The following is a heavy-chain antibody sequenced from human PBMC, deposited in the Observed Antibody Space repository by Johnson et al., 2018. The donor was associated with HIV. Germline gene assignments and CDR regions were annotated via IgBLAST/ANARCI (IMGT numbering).Heavy chain of an antibody. CDR2: ISYDGSNK. CDR1: GFTFSSYG. V-gene: IGHV3-30*03. Sequence: QVQLVESGGGVVQPGRSLRLSCAASGFTFSSYGMHWVRQAPGKGLEWVAVISYDGSNKYYADSVKGRFTISRDNSKNTLYLQMNSLRAEDTAVYYCARDLLSRAFDIWGQGTMVTVSS. CDR3: ARDLLSRAFDI. J-gene: IGHJ3*02.